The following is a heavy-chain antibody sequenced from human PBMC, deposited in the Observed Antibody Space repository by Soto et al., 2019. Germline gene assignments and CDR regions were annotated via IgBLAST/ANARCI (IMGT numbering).Heavy chain of an antibody. CDR2: ISGYNGNT. V-gene: IGHV1-18*04. J-gene: IGHJ4*02. Sequence: QVQLVQSGAEVKKPGASVKVSCKASGYTFTIYGISWVRQAPGQGLEWMGWISGYNGNTDYAQNLQDRVTLTTDASTSSVYMELRSLRYDDTAVYYGARFDYYDSSGSYGYWGQGTLITVSS. CDR3: ARFDYYDSSGSYGY. D-gene: IGHD3-22*01. CDR1: GYTFTIYG.